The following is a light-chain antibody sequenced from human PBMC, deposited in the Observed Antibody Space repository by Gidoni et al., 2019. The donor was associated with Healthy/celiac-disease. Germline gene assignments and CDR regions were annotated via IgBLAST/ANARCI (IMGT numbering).Light chain of an antibody. J-gene: IGKJ5*01. CDR2: AAS. Sequence: DIQMRQSPSSLSASVGDRVTITCRASQSISSYLNWYQQKPGKAPKLLFYAASSLQSGVPSRFSGSGSGTDFTLTISSLQPEDFATYYCQQSYSTPITFGQGTRLEIK. V-gene: IGKV1-39*01. CDR1: QSISSY. CDR3: QQSYSTPIT.